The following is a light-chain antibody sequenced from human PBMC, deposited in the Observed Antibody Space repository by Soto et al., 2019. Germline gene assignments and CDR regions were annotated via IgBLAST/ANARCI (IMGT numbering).Light chain of an antibody. CDR1: QRISTW. CDR3: QQYNSYSS. CDR2: KAS. V-gene: IGKV1-5*03. J-gene: IGKJ1*01. Sequence: DIQMTQSPSTLSASVGDRVTITCRASQRISTWLAWYQQKPGKAPKLLIYKASTLESGVPSRVSGSGSGTEFTLTISSLQTDDFATYYCQQYNSYSSFGKGTKVE.